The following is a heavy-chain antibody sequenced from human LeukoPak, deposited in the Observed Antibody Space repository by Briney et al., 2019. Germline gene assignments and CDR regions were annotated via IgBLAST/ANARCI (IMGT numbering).Heavy chain of an antibody. V-gene: IGHV1-2*02. CDR3: ARAAGIAAEDGYYFDY. D-gene: IGHD6-13*01. CDR1: GYTFTGYY. J-gene: IGHJ4*02. CDR2: INPNSGGT. Sequence: ASVKVSCKASGYTFTGYYMHWVRQAPGQGLEWMGWINPNSGGTNYAQKFQGRVTMTRDTSISTAYMELSRLRSDDTAVYYCARAAGIAAEDGYYFDYWGQGTLVTVSS.